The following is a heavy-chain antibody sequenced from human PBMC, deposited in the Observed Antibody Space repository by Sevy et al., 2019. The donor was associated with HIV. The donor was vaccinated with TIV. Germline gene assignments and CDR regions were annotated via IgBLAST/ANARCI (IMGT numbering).Heavy chain of an antibody. CDR3: ARWGGYYDILTGLKGYFDY. D-gene: IGHD3-9*01. CDR1: GGSISSSSYY. V-gene: IGHV4-39*01. CDR2: IYYSGST. J-gene: IGHJ4*02. Sequence: SETLSLTCTVSGGSISSSSYYWGWIRQPPGKGLGWIGSIYYSGSTYYNPSLQSRVTISVDTSKNQFSLKLSSVTAADTAVYYCARWGGYYDILTGLKGYFDYWGQGTLVTVSS.